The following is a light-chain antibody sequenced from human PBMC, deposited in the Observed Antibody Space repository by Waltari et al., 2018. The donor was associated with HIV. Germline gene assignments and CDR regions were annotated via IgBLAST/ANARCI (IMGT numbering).Light chain of an antibody. J-gene: IGLJ2*01. V-gene: IGLV3-21*01. CDR1: NIGSKS. Sequence: SYVLTQSPSVSVAPGKTARITCGGKNIGSKSGNWYRQQPGQAPVMVIYHDTDRPSGIPDRFSGSNSEDTATLTIRRVEAGDEADYYCQVWDTNTDQYVIFGGGTNLAV. CDR3: QVWDTNTDQYVI. CDR2: HDT.